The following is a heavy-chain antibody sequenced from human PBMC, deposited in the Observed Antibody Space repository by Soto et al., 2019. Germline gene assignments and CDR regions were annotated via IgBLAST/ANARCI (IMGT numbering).Heavy chain of an antibody. CDR2: IYYAGST. CDR1: GGSMSPNY. D-gene: IGHD2-21*02. V-gene: IGHV4-59*01. CDR3: ARMTFDDYFDY. J-gene: IGHJ4*02. Sequence: ETLSLTCTVSGGSMSPNYWSWFRQPPGRGLEWVGYIYYAGSTSYNPSLKSRVTISLETSKNQFSLKLSSVTAADTAVYYCARMTFDDYFDYWGQGTLVTVSS.